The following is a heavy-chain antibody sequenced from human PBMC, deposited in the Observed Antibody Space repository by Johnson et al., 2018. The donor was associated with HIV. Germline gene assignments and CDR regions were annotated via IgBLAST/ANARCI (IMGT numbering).Heavy chain of an antibody. J-gene: IGHJ3*02. D-gene: IGHD6-6*01. CDR2: IWYDGSNK. V-gene: IGHV3-33*06. CDR1: GFTFSSYA. CDR3: AKSSPAAARFRLGSAFDI. Sequence: QVQLVESGGGVVQPGRSLRLSCAAYGFTFSSYAMHWVRQAPGKGLEWVAVIWYDGSNKYYADSVKGRFIISRDNSENTLYLQMNSLRAEDTALYYCAKSSPAAARFRLGSAFDIWGQGTMVTVSS.